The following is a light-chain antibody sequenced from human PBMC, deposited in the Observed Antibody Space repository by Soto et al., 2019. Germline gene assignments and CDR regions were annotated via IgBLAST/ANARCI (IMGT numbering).Light chain of an antibody. CDR3: QQNYSYSYT. CDR1: QGISNW. J-gene: IGKJ2*01. V-gene: IGKV1-5*01. CDR2: DAS. Sequence: DIQMTQSPSTLSASVGARVTITCRASQGISNWLAWYQQQPGKAPKLLIYDASSLAYGVPSRFSGSGSETEFTLTISSLQPDDFATYYCQQNYSYSYTFGQGTKLDIK.